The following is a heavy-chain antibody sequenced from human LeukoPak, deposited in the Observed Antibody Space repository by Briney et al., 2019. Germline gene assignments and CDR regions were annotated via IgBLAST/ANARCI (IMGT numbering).Heavy chain of an antibody. Sequence: SETLSLTCTVSGGSISSGGYYWSWIRQHPGKGLEWIGYIYYSGSTYYNPSLKGRVTISVDTSKNQFSLKLSSVTAADTAVYYCAKRGYSSSSYAFDIWGQGTMVTVSS. CDR2: IYYSGST. CDR3: AKRGYSSSSYAFDI. V-gene: IGHV4-31*03. J-gene: IGHJ3*02. D-gene: IGHD6-13*01. CDR1: GGSISSGGYY.